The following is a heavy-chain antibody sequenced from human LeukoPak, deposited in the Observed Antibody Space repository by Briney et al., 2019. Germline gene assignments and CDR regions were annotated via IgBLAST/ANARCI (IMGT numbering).Heavy chain of an antibody. Sequence: ASVKVSCKASGYTFTSYGISWVRQAPGQGLEWMGWISAYNGNTNYAQKLQGRVTMTTDTSTSTAYMELRSLRSDDTAVYYCARDQSLLRFGEFQALEYFQHWGQGTLVTVSS. J-gene: IGHJ1*01. D-gene: IGHD3-10*01. CDR3: ARDQSLLRFGEFQALEYFQH. CDR2: ISAYNGNT. CDR1: GYTFTSYG. V-gene: IGHV1-18*04.